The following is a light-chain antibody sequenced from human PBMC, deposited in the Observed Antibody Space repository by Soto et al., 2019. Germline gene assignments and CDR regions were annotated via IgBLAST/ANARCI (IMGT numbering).Light chain of an antibody. CDR2: SNN. Sequence: QSVLTQPPSASGTPGQRVTTSCSGSSSNIGINTVNWYQQLPGTAPKLLIYSNNQRPSGVPDRFSGSKSGTSASLAVSGLQSEDEADYYCEAWGDSLNGYVFGTGTKVTVL. CDR1: SSNIGINT. J-gene: IGLJ1*01. CDR3: EAWGDSLNGYV. V-gene: IGLV1-44*01.